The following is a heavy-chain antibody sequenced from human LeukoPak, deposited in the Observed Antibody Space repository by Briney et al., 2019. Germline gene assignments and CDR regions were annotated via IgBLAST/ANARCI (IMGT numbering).Heavy chain of an antibody. CDR1: GFTFSSYA. Sequence: AGGSVRLSCAASGFTFSSYAMSWVRQAPGKGLEWVSAISGSGGSTYYADSVKGRFTISRDNSKNTLYLQMNSLRAEDTAVYYCAKAVSSKDYFDYWGQGTLVTVSS. J-gene: IGHJ4*02. D-gene: IGHD6-6*01. V-gene: IGHV3-23*01. CDR2: ISGSGGST. CDR3: AKAVSSKDYFDY.